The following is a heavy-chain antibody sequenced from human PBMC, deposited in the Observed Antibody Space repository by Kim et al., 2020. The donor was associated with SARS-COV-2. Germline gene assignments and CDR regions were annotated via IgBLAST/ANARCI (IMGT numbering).Heavy chain of an antibody. Sequence: GGSLRLSCAASGFTFSSYGMHWVRQAPGKGLEWVAVISYDGSNKYYADSVKGRFTISRDNSKNTLYLQMNSLRAEDTAVYYCAKDMEYSSGMYYFDYWGQGTLVTVSS. D-gene: IGHD6-19*01. J-gene: IGHJ4*02. CDR1: GFTFSSYG. CDR3: AKDMEYSSGMYYFDY. V-gene: IGHV3-30*18. CDR2: ISYDGSNK.